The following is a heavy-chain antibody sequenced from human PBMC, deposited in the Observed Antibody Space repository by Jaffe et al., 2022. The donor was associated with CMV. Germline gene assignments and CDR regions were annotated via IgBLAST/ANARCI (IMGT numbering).Heavy chain of an antibody. CDR2: IKQDGSEK. V-gene: IGHV3-7*01. D-gene: IGHD5-12*01. CDR3: AREGFGYPDWFDP. J-gene: IGHJ5*02. CDR1: GFTFSSYW. Sequence: EVQLVESGGGLVQPGGSLRLSCAASGFTFSSYWMSWVRQAPGKGLEWVANIKQDGSEKYYVDSVKGRFTISRDNAKNSLYLQMNSLRAEDTAVYYCAREGFGYPDWFDPWGQGTLVTVSS.